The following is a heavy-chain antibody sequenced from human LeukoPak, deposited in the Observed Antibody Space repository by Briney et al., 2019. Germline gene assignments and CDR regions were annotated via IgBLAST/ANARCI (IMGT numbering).Heavy chain of an antibody. J-gene: IGHJ4*02. CDR3: AKYPIGYDSSGPIDY. CDR1: GFTFSSYA. V-gene: IGHV3-23*01. CDR2: ISGSGGGT. Sequence: PGGSLRLSCAASGFTFSSYAMSWVRQAPGKGLEWVSAISGSGGGTFYADSVKGRFTISRDNSKNTLYLQMNSLRAEDTAVYYCAKYPIGYDSSGPIDYWGQGTLVIVSS. D-gene: IGHD3-22*01.